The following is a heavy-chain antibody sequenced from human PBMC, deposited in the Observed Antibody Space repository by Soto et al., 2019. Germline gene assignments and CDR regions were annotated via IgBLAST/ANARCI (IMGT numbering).Heavy chain of an antibody. CDR3: ARGGDCSGGSCLAIDAFDI. V-gene: IGHV3-21*01. Sequence: PGGSLRLSCAASGFTFSSYSMNWVRQAPGKGLEWVSSISSSSSYIYYADSVKGRFTISRDNAKNSLYLQMNSLRAEDTAVYYCARGGDCSGGSCLAIDAFDIWGQGTMVTVSS. CDR2: ISSSSSYI. D-gene: IGHD2-15*01. CDR1: GFTFSSYS. J-gene: IGHJ3*02.